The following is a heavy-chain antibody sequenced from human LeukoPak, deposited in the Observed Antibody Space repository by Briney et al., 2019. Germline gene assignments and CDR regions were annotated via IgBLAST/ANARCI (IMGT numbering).Heavy chain of an antibody. J-gene: IGHJ4*02. D-gene: IGHD3-22*01. CDR3: AKAREGYYYDSSGYYGYFDY. CDR1: GFTFSSYA. Sequence: EGSLRLSCAASGFTFSSYAKSWVRQAPGKGLEWVSGISGSGGSTYYADSVKGRFTISRDNSKNTLYLQMNSLRAEDTAVCYCAKAREGYYYDSSGYYGYFDYWGQGTLVTVSS. CDR2: ISGSGGST. V-gene: IGHV3-23*01.